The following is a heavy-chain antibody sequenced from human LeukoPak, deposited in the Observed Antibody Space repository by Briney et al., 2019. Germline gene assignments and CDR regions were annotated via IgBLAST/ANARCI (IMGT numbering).Heavy chain of an antibody. CDR2: ISAYNGNT. Sequence: ASVKVSCKASGYTFTSYGISWVRQAPGQGLEWMGWISAYNGNTNYAPKLQGRVTMTTDTSTSTAYMELRSLRPDDTAVYYCARVHQSFGVVIMTDYWGQGTLVTVSS. D-gene: IGHD3-3*01. CDR1: GYTFTSYG. CDR3: ARVHQSFGVVIMTDY. J-gene: IGHJ4*02. V-gene: IGHV1-18*01.